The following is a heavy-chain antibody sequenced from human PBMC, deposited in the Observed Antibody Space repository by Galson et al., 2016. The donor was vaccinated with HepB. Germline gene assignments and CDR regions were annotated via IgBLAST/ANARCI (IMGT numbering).Heavy chain of an antibody. CDR1: GYTFTGYY. CDR3: ARDLGPILWFGELFAPNYYYYGMDV. D-gene: IGHD3-10*01. J-gene: IGHJ6*02. V-gene: IGHV1-2*04. CDR2: INPKSGGT. Sequence: SVKVSCKASGYTFTGYYMHWMRQAPGQGLEWMGWINPKSGGTNYAQKFQGWVTMTRDTSISTAYMELSRLRSDDTAVYYCARDLGPILWFGELFAPNYYYYGMDVWGQGTTVTVPS.